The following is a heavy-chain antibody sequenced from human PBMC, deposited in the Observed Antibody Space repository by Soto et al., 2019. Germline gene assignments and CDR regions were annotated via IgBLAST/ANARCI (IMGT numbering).Heavy chain of an antibody. J-gene: IGHJ4*02. D-gene: IGHD3-3*01. Sequence: SLLLSWAPSPFTLSIYEMNWLRHAPGKGLEWVSYISSSGGTIYYADSVKGRFTISRDNAKNSLYLQMNSLRAEDTAVYYCARVVAFGVLDGIDCWGRGTMVTVSS. CDR1: PFTLSIYE. V-gene: IGHV3-48*03. CDR2: ISSSGGTI. CDR3: ARVVAFGVLDGIDC.